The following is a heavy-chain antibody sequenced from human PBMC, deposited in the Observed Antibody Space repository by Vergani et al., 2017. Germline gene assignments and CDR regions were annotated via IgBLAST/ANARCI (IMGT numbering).Heavy chain of an antibody. V-gene: IGHV4-34*01. CDR3: ARGTSLSADF. CDR2: IYYSGST. J-gene: IGHJ4*02. Sequence: QVQLQQWGAGLLKPSETLSLTCAVYGGSFSGYYWSWIRQPPGKGLEWIGYIYYSGSTYYNPSLKSRVTISVDTSKNQFSLKLSSVTAADTAVYYCARGTSLSADFWGQGTLVTVSS. D-gene: IGHD4-11*01. CDR1: GGSFSGYY.